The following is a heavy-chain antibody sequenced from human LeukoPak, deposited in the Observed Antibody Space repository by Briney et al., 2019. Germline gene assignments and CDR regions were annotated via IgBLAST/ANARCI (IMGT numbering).Heavy chain of an antibody. J-gene: IGHJ4*02. Sequence: PGGSLRLSCEASGFTFSNHNMNWVRQAPGKGLGWVSSINSRSNYIYYADSVKGRFTISRDNAKESLYLQMNSLRAEDTALYFCARDKVSVIPALDYWGQGTLVIVSS. D-gene: IGHD2/OR15-2a*01. V-gene: IGHV3-21*01. CDR2: INSRSNYI. CDR3: ARDKVSVIPALDY. CDR1: GFTFSNHN.